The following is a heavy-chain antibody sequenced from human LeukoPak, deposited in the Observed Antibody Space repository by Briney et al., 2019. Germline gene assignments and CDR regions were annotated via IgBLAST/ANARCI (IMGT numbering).Heavy chain of an antibody. D-gene: IGHD3-22*01. J-gene: IGHJ6*03. CDR3: ARDPTPYYYDSSGIPGYYYMDV. Sequence: GGSLRLSCAASGFTFSRYSMNGVRQAPGKGLEGVSSISSSSCYIYYEDLVKGRFPISRDNAKNSLYLQMNSLRAEDTAVYYCARDPTPYYYDSSGIPGYYYMDVWGKGTTVTVSS. CDR1: GFTFSRYS. CDR2: ISSSSCYI. V-gene: IGHV3-21*01.